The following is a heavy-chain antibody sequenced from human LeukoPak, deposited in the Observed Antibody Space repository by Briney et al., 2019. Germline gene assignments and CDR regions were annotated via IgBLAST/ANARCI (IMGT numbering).Heavy chain of an antibody. V-gene: IGHV3-66*01. CDR2: IYSGGST. CDR1: GFTVSSNY. Sequence: GGSLRLSCAASGFTVSSNYMSWVRQAPGKGLEWVSLIYSGGSTFYADSVKGRFTISRDNSKNMLYLQMNSLRAEDTAVYYCARVPEGGWLVIFDYWGQGTLVTVSS. CDR3: ARVPEGGWLVIFDY. J-gene: IGHJ4*02. D-gene: IGHD3-9*01.